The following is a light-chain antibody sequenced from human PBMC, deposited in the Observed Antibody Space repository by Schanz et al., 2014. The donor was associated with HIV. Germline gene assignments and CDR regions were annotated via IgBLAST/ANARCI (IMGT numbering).Light chain of an antibody. CDR1: QGIKYD. Sequence: DIRMTQSPSSLSASVGDRVTITCRASQGIKYDLAWYQQKPGKAPKRLIYAASSLQSGVPSRFSGSGSETDFTLTISCLQSEDFAIYYCQQYYSYPWTFGQGTKVEIK. CDR3: QQYYSYPWT. CDR2: AAS. V-gene: IGKV1-17*01. J-gene: IGKJ1*01.